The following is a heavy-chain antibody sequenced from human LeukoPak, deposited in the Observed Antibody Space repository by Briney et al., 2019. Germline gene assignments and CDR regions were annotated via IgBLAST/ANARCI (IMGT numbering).Heavy chain of an antibody. V-gene: IGHV1-18*01. CDR1: GYTFTSYG. D-gene: IGHD3-16*02. J-gene: IGHJ4*02. Sequence: GASVKVSCKASGYTFTSYGISWVRQAPGQGLEWMGWISAYNGNTNYAQKLQGRVTMTTDTSTSTAYMELRSLRSDDTAVYYCARVVLDDYVWGSYRPNFGYWGQGTLVTVS. CDR3: ARVVLDDYVWGSYRPNFGY. CDR2: ISAYNGNT.